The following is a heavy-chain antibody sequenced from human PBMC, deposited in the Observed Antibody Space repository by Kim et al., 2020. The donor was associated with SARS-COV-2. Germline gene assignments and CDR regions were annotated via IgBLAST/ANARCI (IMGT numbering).Heavy chain of an antibody. Sequence: GGSLRLSCAASGFTFSSYEMNWVRQVPGKGLEWVSYISSSGSTISYADSVKGRFTISRDNAKNSLYLQMNSLRAEDTAVYYCARDFLYSFDYWGQGTLVTVSS. J-gene: IGHJ4*02. V-gene: IGHV3-48*03. D-gene: IGHD2-15*01. CDR2: ISSSGSTI. CDR1: GFTFSSYE. CDR3: ARDFLYSFDY.